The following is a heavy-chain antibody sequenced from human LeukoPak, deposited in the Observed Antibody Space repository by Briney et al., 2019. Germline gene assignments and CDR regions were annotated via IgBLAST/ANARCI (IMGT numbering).Heavy chain of an antibody. Sequence: GGSLRLSCAASGFTFSGSAMHWVRQASGKGLEWVGRIRSKANSYATAYAASVKGRFTISRDDSKNTAYLQMNSLKTEDTAVYYCTSGAYDILTGYYPGDAFDIWGQGTMVTVSS. CDR3: TSGAYDILTGYYPGDAFDI. D-gene: IGHD3-9*01. J-gene: IGHJ3*02. CDR2: IRSKANSYAT. V-gene: IGHV3-73*01. CDR1: GFTFSGSA.